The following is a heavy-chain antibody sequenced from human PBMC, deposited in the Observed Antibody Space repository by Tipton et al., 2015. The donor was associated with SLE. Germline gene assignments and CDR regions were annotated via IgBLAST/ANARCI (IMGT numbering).Heavy chain of an antibody. J-gene: IGHJ4*02. D-gene: IGHD3-22*01. Sequence: TLSLTCAVYDGSFTGYFWTWIRQSPGKGLEWIGEINHSGSTNYNPSLKSRVTISVDTSKNQFSLKLSSVTAADTAVYYCAVDYYDSSGYFDYWGQGTLVTVSS. CDR2: INHSGST. CDR1: DGSFTGYF. CDR3: AVDYYDSSGYFDY. V-gene: IGHV4-34*01.